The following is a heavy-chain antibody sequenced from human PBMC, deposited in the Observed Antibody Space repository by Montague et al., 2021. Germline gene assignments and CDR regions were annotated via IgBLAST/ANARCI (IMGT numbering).Heavy chain of an antibody. J-gene: IGHJ6*02. D-gene: IGHD3-3*01. Sequence: SETLSLTCTVSGVSISSSSYYWGRIRQPPGKGLEWIGSIFYSGSTFYNPSLRSRVTISVDTSKNQISLRLSSMTAADTAVYYCARSGFWSGYYPPNYYYGMDVWGQGTTVTVSS. CDR2: IFYSGST. CDR3: ARSGFWSGYYPPNYYYGMDV. V-gene: IGHV4-39*01. CDR1: GVSISSSSYY.